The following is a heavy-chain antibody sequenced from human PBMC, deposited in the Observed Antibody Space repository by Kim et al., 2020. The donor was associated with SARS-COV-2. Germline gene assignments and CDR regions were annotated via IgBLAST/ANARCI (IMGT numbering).Heavy chain of an antibody. D-gene: IGHD3-10*01. Sequence: ASVKVSCKASGYTFTSYAMNWVRQAPGQGLEWMGWINTNTGNPTYAQGFTGRFVFSLDTSVSTAYLQISSLKAEDTAVYYCARDDYYGSGSYFNWFDPWGQGTLVTVSS. V-gene: IGHV7-4-1*02. CDR2: INTNTGNP. CDR3: ARDDYYGSGSYFNWFDP. J-gene: IGHJ5*02. CDR1: GYTFTSYA.